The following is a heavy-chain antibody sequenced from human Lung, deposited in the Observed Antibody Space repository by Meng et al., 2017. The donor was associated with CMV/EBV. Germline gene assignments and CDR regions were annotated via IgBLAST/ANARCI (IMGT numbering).Heavy chain of an antibody. CDR1: GGSISSYY. J-gene: IGHJ6*02. Sequence: SETLSPXCPVSGGSISSYYWSWIRQPPGKGLEWIGYIHYSVSTNYNPSLKSQFTISVHTSKNQLTLKLSSVNAADTAVYYCARYDFWSGYGMDVWGQGTTVTVSS. CDR2: IHYSVST. D-gene: IGHD3/OR15-3a*01. V-gene: IGHV4-59*01. CDR3: ARYDFWSGYGMDV.